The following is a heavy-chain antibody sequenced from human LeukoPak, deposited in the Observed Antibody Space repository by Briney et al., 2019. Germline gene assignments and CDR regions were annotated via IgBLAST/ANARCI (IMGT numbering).Heavy chain of an antibody. CDR2: INPNSGGT. Sequence: ASVKVSCKASGYTFTGYYMHWVRQAPGQGLEWMGWINPNSGGTNYAQKFQGRVTMTRDTSISTAYMELSRLRSDDTAVYYCARDLGMGDLSFDYWGQGTLVTVSS. D-gene: IGHD3-16*02. CDR3: ARDLGMGDLSFDY. CDR1: GYTFTGYY. J-gene: IGHJ4*02. V-gene: IGHV1-2*02.